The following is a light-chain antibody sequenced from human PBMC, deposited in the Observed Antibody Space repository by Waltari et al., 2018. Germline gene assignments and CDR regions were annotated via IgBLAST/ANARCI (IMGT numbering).Light chain of an antibody. J-gene: IGLJ1*01. V-gene: IGLV3-19*01. CDR2: GKD. CDR3: NRGDDGGGHFA. Sequence: SSELTQDPAVSVALGQTVRITCQGDSLRRYYASWYQQKPGQAPLLVFYGKDRRPSGIPDRFSGSSSGNTASLIISGAQAEDEAVYYCNRGDDGGGHFAFGTGTGVTVL. CDR1: SLRRYY.